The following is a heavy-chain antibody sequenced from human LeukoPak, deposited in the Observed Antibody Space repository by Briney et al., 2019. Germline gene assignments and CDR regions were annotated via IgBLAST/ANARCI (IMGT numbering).Heavy chain of an antibody. CDR3: ARVAVGGTNPFDY. D-gene: IGHD6-19*01. J-gene: IGHJ4*02. V-gene: IGHV4-30-4*01. CDR2: IYYSGST. CDR1: GGSISSGDYY. Sequence: SETLSLTCTVSGGSISSGDYYWSWIRQPPGKGLEWIGYIYYSGSTYYNPSLKSRVTISVDTSKNQFSLKLSSVTAADTAVYYCARVAVGGTNPFDYWGQGTQVTVSS.